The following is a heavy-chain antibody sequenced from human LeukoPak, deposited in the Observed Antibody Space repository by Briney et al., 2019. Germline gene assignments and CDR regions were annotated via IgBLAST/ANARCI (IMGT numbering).Heavy chain of an antibody. Sequence: ASVKVSCKASGYTFTGYYMHWVRQAPGQGLEWMGWINPNSGGTDYAQKFQGRVTMTRDTSISTAYMELSRLRSDDMAVYYCAREPLYSGSYNDYWGQGTLVTVSS. D-gene: IGHD1-26*01. J-gene: IGHJ4*02. V-gene: IGHV1-2*02. CDR1: GYTFTGYY. CDR3: AREPLYSGSYNDY. CDR2: INPNSGGT.